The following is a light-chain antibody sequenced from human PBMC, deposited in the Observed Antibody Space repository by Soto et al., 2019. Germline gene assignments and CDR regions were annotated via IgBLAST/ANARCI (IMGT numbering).Light chain of an antibody. Sequence: QSALTQPPSASGSPGQSVTISCTGASSDVGGYNFVSWYQQHPGKAPKLMIYDVTKRPSGVPDRFSGSKSGNTASLTVSGLQADDEAAYYCSSYAGSSVPVAFGGGTKVTVL. CDR3: SSYAGSSVPVA. J-gene: IGLJ2*01. CDR2: DVT. V-gene: IGLV2-8*01. CDR1: SSDVGGYNF.